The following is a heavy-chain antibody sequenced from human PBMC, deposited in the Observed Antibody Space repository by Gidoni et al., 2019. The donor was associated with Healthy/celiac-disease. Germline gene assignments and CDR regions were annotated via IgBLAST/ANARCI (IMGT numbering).Heavy chain of an antibody. J-gene: IGHJ4*02. V-gene: IGHV3-23*04. CDR3: AKGGAVVVTATPFDY. Sequence: EVQLVESGGGLVQPGGSLRLSCAASGFPFSSYAMSWVRQAPGKGREWVSAISGSGGSTYYADSVKGRFTISRDNSKNTLYLQMNSLRAEDTAVYYCAKGGAVVVTATPFDYWGQGTLVTVSS. CDR2: ISGSGGST. D-gene: IGHD2-21*02. CDR1: GFPFSSYA.